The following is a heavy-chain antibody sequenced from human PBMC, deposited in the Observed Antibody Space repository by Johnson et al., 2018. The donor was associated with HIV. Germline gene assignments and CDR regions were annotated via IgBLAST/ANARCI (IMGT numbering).Heavy chain of an antibody. Sequence: VQLVESGGGLVQPGGSLRLSCAASGFTVSSNYMSWVRQAPGKGLEWVSVIYSGGSTDYADSVKGRFTITRDNSKNTRYLQMNSRRAEDTAVYYCARERDSGSYGDAFDIWGQGTMVTVSS. CDR2: IYSGGST. CDR1: GFTVSSNY. V-gene: IGHV3-66*02. J-gene: IGHJ3*02. D-gene: IGHD1-26*01. CDR3: ARERDSGSYGDAFDI.